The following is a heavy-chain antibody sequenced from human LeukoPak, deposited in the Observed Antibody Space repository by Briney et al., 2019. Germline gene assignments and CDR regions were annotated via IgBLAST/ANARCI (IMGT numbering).Heavy chain of an antibody. D-gene: IGHD2-2*02. Sequence: SETLSLTCAVYGGSFSGYYWSWIRQPPGKGLEWIGEINHSGSTNYNPSLKSRVTISVDTSKNQFSLKLSSVTAADTAVYYCARGYCSSTSCYTAYYYYYYYGMDVWGQGTTVTVSS. CDR2: INHSGST. CDR1: GGSFSGYY. V-gene: IGHV4-34*01. CDR3: ARGYCSSTSCYTAYYYYYYYGMDV. J-gene: IGHJ6*02.